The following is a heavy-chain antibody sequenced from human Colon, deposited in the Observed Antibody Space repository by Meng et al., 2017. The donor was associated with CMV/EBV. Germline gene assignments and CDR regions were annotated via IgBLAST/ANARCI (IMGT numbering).Heavy chain of an antibody. Sequence: GGSLRLSCAASGFIFSHYAMHWVRQAPGKGLEWVSMISHDGSHEFYADSVKGRFTISRDSSKNTLFLQMNGLRADDTAIYYCARERTGYYSECWGQGTLVTAPQ. J-gene: IGHJ4*02. CDR3: ARERTGYYSEC. CDR1: GFIFSHYA. CDR2: ISHDGSHE. D-gene: IGHD3-9*01. V-gene: IGHV3-30*04.